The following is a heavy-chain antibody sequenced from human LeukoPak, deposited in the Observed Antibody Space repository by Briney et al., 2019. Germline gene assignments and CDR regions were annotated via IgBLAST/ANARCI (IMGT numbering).Heavy chain of an antibody. V-gene: IGHV4-39*07. CDR1: GGSITSTTDS. Sequence: SETLSLTCAVSGGSITSTTDSWAWIRQSPGKGLEWIGSIYSSGQSYYKVSLRSRVTMSVDTAKDLVSLKLTSVTAADTAVYYCARAPVSTAYLHYYSMDVWGKGTMVTVSS. D-gene: IGHD3-16*01. J-gene: IGHJ6*03. CDR3: ARAPVSTAYLHYYSMDV. CDR2: IYSSGQS.